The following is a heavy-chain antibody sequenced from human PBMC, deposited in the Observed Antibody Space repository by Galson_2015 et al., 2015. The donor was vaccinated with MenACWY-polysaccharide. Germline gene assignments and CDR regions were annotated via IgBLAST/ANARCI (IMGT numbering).Heavy chain of an antibody. V-gene: IGHV4-31*11. CDR3: AREGKYTERFFYY. Sequence: TLSLTCAVSGASVSTGGYYWTWIRQHPGKGLEWIGYIFYSGSTYYNPSLESRVSMSIDTFNNQSSLTLNSVTAADTAVYYCAREGKYTERFFYYWGQGTLVTVSS. CDR2: IFYSGST. D-gene: IGHD2/OR15-2a*01. J-gene: IGHJ4*02. CDR1: GASVSTGGYY.